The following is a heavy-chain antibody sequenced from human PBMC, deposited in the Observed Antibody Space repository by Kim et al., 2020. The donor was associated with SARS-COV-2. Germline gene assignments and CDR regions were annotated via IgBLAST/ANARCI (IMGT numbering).Heavy chain of an antibody. CDR2: VGGSGGNT. Sequence: GGSLRLSCAASGFTFSTYAMSWVRQAPGKGLEWVSTVGGSGGNTYHADSAKGRFTIFRDNSKNTVDLQMNSLRAEDTALYYCAKGRSENIAAAFNYWGQG. V-gene: IGHV3-23*01. CDR3: AKGRSENIAAAFNY. J-gene: IGHJ4*02. D-gene: IGHD6-13*01. CDR1: GFTFSTYA.